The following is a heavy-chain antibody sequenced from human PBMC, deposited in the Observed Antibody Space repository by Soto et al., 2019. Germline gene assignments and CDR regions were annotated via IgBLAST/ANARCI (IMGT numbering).Heavy chain of an antibody. D-gene: IGHD2-8*01. CDR3: ARDPGTNNYYYYMDV. J-gene: IGHJ6*03. CDR1: GFTFSSYA. V-gene: IGHV3-23*01. CDR2: ISGSGGST. Sequence: PGGSLRLSCAASGFTFSSYAMSWVRQAPGKGLEWVSAISGSGGSTYSADSVKGRFTISRDNSKNTLYLQMNSLRAEDTAVYYCARDPGTNNYYYYMDVWGKGTTVTVSS.